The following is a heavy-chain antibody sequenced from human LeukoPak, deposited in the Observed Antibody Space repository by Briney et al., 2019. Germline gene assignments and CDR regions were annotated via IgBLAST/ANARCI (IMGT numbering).Heavy chain of an antibody. Sequence: GGSLRLSCAASGFTFSSYGMHWVRQAPGKGLEWVAVIWYDGSNKYCAHSVKGRFTISRDNSKNTLYLQMNSLRAEDTAVYYCARDYLDWYFDLWGRGTLVTVSS. CDR2: IWYDGSNK. CDR1: GFTFSSYG. CDR3: ARDYLDWYFDL. V-gene: IGHV3-33*01. J-gene: IGHJ2*01.